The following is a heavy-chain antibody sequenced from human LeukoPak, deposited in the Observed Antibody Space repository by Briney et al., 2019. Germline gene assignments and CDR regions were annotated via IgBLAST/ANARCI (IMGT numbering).Heavy chain of an antibody. CDR1: GFFFNTYW. J-gene: IGHJ4*02. CDR2: ISGSGGST. Sequence: GGSLRLSCAASGFFFNTYWMHWVRQAPGKGLEWVSAISGSGGSTYYADSVKGRFTISRDNSKNTLYLQMNSLRAEDTAVYYCARIYSYGDWGQGTLVTVSS. D-gene: IGHD5-18*01. V-gene: IGHV3-23*01. CDR3: ARIYSYGD.